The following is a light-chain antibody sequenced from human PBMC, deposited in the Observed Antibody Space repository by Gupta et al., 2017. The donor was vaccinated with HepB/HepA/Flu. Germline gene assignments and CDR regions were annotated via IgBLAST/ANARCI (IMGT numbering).Light chain of an antibody. CDR2: KNN. CDR1: NSNIGSKY. V-gene: IGLV1-47*01. CDR3: ATWDDSLSGWV. Sequence: QSVPTQPPSASGTPGQRVTISCSGSNSNIGSKYVYWYQELPGTAPKLLIYKNNQRPSGVPDRFSGSKSGTSASLAISGLRSEDEADYYCATWDDSLSGWVFGGGTKLTVL. J-gene: IGLJ3*02.